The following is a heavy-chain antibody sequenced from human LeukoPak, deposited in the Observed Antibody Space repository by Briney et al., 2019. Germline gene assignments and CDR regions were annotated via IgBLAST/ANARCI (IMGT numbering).Heavy chain of an antibody. D-gene: IGHD3-9*01. Sequence: GGSLRLSCAASGFTFSSYGMHWVRQAPGKGLEWVSAISGSGGSTYYADSAKGRFTISRDNSKNTLYLQMNSLRAEDTAVYYCAKDDYDILTGYYLFDYWGQGTLVTVSS. J-gene: IGHJ4*02. CDR3: AKDDYDILTGYYLFDY. V-gene: IGHV3-23*01. CDR1: GFTFSSYG. CDR2: ISGSGGST.